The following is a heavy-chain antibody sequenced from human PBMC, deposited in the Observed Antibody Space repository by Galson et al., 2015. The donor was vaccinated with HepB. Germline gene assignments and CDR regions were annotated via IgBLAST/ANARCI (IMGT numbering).Heavy chain of an antibody. CDR1: GYTLTSYG. CDR2: ISAYNGNT. J-gene: IGHJ5*02. CDR3: AGDSSSWYLNNWFDP. Sequence: SVKVSCKASGYTLTSYGISWVRQAPGQGLEWMGWISAYNGNTNYAQKLQGRVTLTTDTSTSTAYMELRSLRSDDTAVYYCAGDSSSWYLNNWFDPWGQGTLVTVSS. D-gene: IGHD6-13*01. V-gene: IGHV1-18*01.